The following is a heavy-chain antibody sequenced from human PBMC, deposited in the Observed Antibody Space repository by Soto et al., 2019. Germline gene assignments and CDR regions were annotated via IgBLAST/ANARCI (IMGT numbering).Heavy chain of an antibody. V-gene: IGHV3-23*01. CDR1: EFTFSSYA. CDR2: VSGSGSIT. CDR3: AKHLHDYSNRSPFDY. Sequence: HPGGSLRLSCAASEFTFSSYAMSWVRQGPGKGLEWVSAVSGSGSITYYADSVQGRFTISRDNSKNTLYLQMNSLRAEDTAVYYSAKHLHDYSNRSPFDYWGQGTLVTVSS. D-gene: IGHD4-4*01. J-gene: IGHJ4*02.